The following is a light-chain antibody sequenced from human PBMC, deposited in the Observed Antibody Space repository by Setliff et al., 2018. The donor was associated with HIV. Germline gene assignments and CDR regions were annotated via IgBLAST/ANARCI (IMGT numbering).Light chain of an antibody. J-gene: IGLJ2*01. CDR2: EVS. V-gene: IGLV2-23*02. CDR3: RSYAGSSTPVI. Sequence: QSVLAQPASVSGSPGQSITISCTGSSSNVGTYNLVSWYQHHPVKAPKLVIYEVSKRPSGVSDRFSGSKSGNTASLTISGLQAEDEAYYYCRSYAGSSTPVIFGGGTKVTVL. CDR1: SSNVGTYNL.